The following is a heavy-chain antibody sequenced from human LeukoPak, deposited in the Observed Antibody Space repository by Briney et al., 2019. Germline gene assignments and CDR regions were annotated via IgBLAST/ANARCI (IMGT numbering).Heavy chain of an antibody. Sequence: SETLSLTCTVSGGSISSYYWSWIRQHPGKGLEWIGYIYYSGSTYYNPSLKSRVTISVDTSKNQFSLKLSSVTAADTAVYYCARVVKNYYDSSGYPDYWCQGTLVTVSS. CDR3: ARVVKNYYDSSGYPDY. CDR2: IYYSGST. J-gene: IGHJ4*02. V-gene: IGHV4-59*06. CDR1: GGSISSYY. D-gene: IGHD3-22*01.